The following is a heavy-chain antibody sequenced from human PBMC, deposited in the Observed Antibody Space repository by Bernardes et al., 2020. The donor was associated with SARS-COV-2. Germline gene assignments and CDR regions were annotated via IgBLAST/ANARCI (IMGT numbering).Heavy chain of an antibody. CDR3: ASRKDMVGAPFEY. CDR1: GYSLTTYW. V-gene: IGHV5-51*06. CDR2: IRPGDSDT. Sequence: KISCKASGYSLTTYWIGWVRQMPGKGLEWMGIIRPGDSDTRYSQSVQGQVTMSADKSIGTAYLQWSSLKATDTAVYYCASRKDMVGAPFEYWGQGALVTVSS. J-gene: IGHJ4*02. D-gene: IGHD5-12*01.